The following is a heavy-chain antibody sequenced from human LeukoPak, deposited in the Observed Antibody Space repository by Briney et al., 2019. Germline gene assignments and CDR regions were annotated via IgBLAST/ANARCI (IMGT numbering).Heavy chain of an antibody. J-gene: IGHJ5*02. V-gene: IGHV4-34*01. CDR1: GGSFIGYD. D-gene: IGHD6-6*01. CDR3: ASLARGGNSFDP. Sequence: SEALSLTCAVYGGSFIGYDWTWIRQPPGKGLEWIGEINHSGGTNYNPSLKSRVTISVDTSKNQISLKLSSVTAADTAVYYCASLARGGNSFDPWGQGTLVTVSS. CDR2: INHSGGT.